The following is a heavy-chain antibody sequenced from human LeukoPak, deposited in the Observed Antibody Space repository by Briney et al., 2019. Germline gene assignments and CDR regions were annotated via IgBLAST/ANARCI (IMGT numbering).Heavy chain of an antibody. CDR2: INWNGGST. D-gene: IGHD6-13*01. CDR3: ARERDLRALAAAVHFDY. Sequence: GGSLRLSCAASGFTLSSHTMNWVRQAPGKGLEWVSGINWNGGSTGYADSVKGRFTISRDNAKNSLYLQMNSLRAEDTALYYCARERDLRALAAAVHFDYWGQGTLVTVSS. CDR1: GFTLSSHT. V-gene: IGHV3-20*04. J-gene: IGHJ4*02.